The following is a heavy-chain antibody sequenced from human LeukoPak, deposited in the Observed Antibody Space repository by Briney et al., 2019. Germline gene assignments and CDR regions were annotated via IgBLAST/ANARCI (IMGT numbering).Heavy chain of an antibody. CDR3: TRSSSWFDY. CDR2: ISTIISYI. V-gene: IGHV3-21*01. CDR1: GFSFSSYN. D-gene: IGHD6-6*01. Sequence: GGSLRLSCTASGFSFSSYNMNWVRQAPGKGLEWVSSISTIISYIYYADSVKGRFTISRDNAKNTLYLQMNSLRAEDTAVYYCTRSSSWFDYWGQGTLVTVSS. J-gene: IGHJ4*02.